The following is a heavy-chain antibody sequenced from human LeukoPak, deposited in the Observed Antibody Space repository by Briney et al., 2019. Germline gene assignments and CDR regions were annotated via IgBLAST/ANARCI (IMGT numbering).Heavy chain of an antibody. CDR1: GFTFDDYA. CDR3: AWMVFGVVVRGDYMDV. Sequence: PGRSLRLSCAASGFTFDDYAMHWVRQAPGKGLEWVSGISWNSGSIGYADSVKGRFTISRDNAKNSLYLQMNSLRAEDTAVYYCAWMVFGVVVRGDYMDVWGKGTTVTVSS. D-gene: IGHD3-3*01. CDR2: ISWNSGSI. J-gene: IGHJ6*03. V-gene: IGHV3-9*01.